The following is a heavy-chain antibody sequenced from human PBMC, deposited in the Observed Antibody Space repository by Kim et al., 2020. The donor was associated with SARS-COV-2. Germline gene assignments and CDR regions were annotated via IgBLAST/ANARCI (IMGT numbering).Heavy chain of an antibody. J-gene: IGHJ4*02. D-gene: IGHD3-10*01. Sequence: NPSLKSRVTIPVDTSKNQFSLKLSSVTAADTAVYYCASLLWFGELCYFDYWGQGTLVTVSS. V-gene: IGHV4-59*01. CDR3: ASLLWFGELCYFDY.